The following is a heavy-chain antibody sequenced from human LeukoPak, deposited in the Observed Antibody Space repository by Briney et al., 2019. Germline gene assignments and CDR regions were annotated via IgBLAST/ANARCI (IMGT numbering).Heavy chain of an antibody. CDR3: AKRRTYYYDSGYFDY. CDR2: ISGSGGST. V-gene: IGHV3-23*01. D-gene: IGHD3-22*01. Sequence: PGGSLRLSCAASGFTFSSYAMSWVRQAPGKGLEWVSAISGSGGSTYYADSVKGRFTISRDNSKNTLYLQMNSLRAEDTAVYYCAKRRTYYYDSGYFDYWGQGTLVTVSS. J-gene: IGHJ4*02. CDR1: GFTFSSYA.